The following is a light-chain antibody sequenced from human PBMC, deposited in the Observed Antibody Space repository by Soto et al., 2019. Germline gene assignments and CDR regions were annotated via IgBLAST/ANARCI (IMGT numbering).Light chain of an antibody. CDR2: DAY. CDR1: QSFRGL. V-gene: IGKV3-11*01. CDR3: QQRHAWPIT. J-gene: IGKJ5*01. Sequence: VLTQSPVTLSLSPGERATLSCRASQSFRGLLAWYQQKPGQAPRLLIYDAYNRATGIPPRFSGSGSGTDFTLTISRLEPEDSAVYYCQQRHAWPITFGQGTRLEIK.